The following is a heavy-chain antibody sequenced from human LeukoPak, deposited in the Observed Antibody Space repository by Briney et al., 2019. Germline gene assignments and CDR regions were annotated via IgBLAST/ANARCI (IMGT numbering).Heavy chain of an antibody. CDR3: ARPKQDDAFDI. V-gene: IGHV1-69*05. CDR2: IIPIFGTA. CDR1: GVTLSSYA. D-gene: IGHD6-13*01. J-gene: IGHJ3*02. Sequence: SVKVSCKASGVTLSSYAISWVRQAAGQRLEWMGGIIPIFGTANYAQNFQGRVTITTDESTSTAYMELSSLRSEDTAVYYCARPKQDDAFDIWGQGTTVTASP.